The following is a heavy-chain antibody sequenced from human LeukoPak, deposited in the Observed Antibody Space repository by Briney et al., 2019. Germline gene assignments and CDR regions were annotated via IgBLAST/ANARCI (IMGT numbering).Heavy chain of an antibody. D-gene: IGHD3-22*01. J-gene: IGHJ4*02. CDR1: GFTFSSYG. V-gene: IGHV3-30*03. CDR3: ARAYGSSGYYQLPIDY. Sequence: GRSLRLSCAASGFTFSSYGMHWVRQAPGKGLEWVAVISYDGSNKYYADSVKGRFTISRDNSKNTLYLQMNSLRVEDTALYYCARAYGSSGYYQLPIDYWGQGTLVTVSS. CDR2: ISYDGSNK.